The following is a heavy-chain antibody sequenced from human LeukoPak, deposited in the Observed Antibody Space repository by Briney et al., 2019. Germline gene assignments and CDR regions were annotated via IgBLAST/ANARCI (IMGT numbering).Heavy chain of an antibody. CDR2: IYTSGST. D-gene: IGHD6-13*01. V-gene: IGHV4-4*07. CDR1: GGSISSYY. CDR3: AREYSSSWYDYYYYGMDV. J-gene: IGHJ6*02. Sequence: SETLSLTCTVSGGSISSYYWSWIRQPAGKGLEWIGRIYTSGSTNYNPSLKSRVTMSVDTSKNQFSLKLSSVTAADTAVYYCAREYSSSWYDYYYYGMDVWGQGTTVTASS.